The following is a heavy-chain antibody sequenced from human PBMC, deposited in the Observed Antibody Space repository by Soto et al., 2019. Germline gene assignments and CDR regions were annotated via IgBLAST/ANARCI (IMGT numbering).Heavy chain of an antibody. CDR1: GFSLSTSGVA. V-gene: IGHV2-5*02. Sequence: QITLKESGPTLVKPTQTLTLTCTFSGFSLSTSGVAMGWIRQPSGKALEWLALIYWDDDKRYSPSLKSRLTITKDTSNNQVVLTMTNMDPVETATYYCARHTTTDGYFDYWGQGTLVTVSS. J-gene: IGHJ4*02. CDR3: ARHTTTDGYFDY. D-gene: IGHD4-17*01. CDR2: IYWDDDK.